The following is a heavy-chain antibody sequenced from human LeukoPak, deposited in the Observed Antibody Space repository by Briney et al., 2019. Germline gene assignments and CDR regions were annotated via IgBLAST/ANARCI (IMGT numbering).Heavy chain of an antibody. CDR2: IYYSGST. CDR3: AKAGVRYFDSSGLYAFDF. J-gene: IGHJ3*01. D-gene: IGHD3-22*01. V-gene: IGHV4-39*01. CDR1: GGSISSTSYY. Sequence: SETLSLTCAVSGGSISSTSYYWAWIRQPPGKGLEWIGTIYYSGSTHHNPSLKSRVTLSVDTSRNQFSLRLSSVDAADTAVYYCAKAGVRYFDSSGLYAFDFWGQGTTVTASS.